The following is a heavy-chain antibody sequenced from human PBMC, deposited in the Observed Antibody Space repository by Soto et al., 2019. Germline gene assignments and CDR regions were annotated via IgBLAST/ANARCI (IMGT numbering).Heavy chain of an antibody. CDR3: AREGNMMAGGRSYYYYGMDV. CDR2: IYYSGST. V-gene: IGHV4-61*01. Sequence: SETLSLTCTASGGSVSSGSYYWSWIRQPPGKGLEWIGYIYYSGSTNYNPSLKSRVTISVDTSKNQFSLKLSSVTAADTAVYYCAREGNMMAGGRSYYYYGMDVWGQGTTVTVSS. D-gene: IGHD3-16*01. CDR1: GGSVSSGSYY. J-gene: IGHJ6*02.